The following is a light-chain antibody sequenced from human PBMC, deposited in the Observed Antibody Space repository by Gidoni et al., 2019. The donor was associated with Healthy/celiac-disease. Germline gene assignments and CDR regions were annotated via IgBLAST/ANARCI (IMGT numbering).Light chain of an antibody. CDR3: QQYGSSPLT. CDR2: GAS. CDR1: QSVSSSY. J-gene: IGKJ4*01. V-gene: IGKV3-20*01. Sequence: DIVFTQSPATLSLSPGERATLSYRASQSVSSSYLAWYQQKPGQAPRLLIYGASSRATGIPDRFSGSGSGTDFTLTISRLEPEDFAVYYCQQYGSSPLTFGGGTKVEIK.